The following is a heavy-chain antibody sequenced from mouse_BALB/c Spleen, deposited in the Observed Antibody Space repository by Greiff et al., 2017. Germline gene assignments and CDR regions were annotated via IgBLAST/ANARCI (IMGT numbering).Heavy chain of an antibody. J-gene: IGHJ3*01. CDR1: GFTFSSFG. V-gene: IGHV5-17*02. CDR2: ISSGSSTI. CDR3: ARQATATGFAY. Sequence: EVKLVESGGGLVQPGGSRKLSCAASGFTFSSFGMHWVRQAPEKGLEWVAYISSGSSTIYYADTVKGRFTISRDNPRNTLFLQITSLRSEDTAMYYCARQATATGFAYWGQGTLVTVSA. D-gene: IGHD1-2*01.